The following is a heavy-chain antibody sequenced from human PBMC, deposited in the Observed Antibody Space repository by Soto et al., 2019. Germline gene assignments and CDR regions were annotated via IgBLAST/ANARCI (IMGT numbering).Heavy chain of an antibody. CDR1: GGSISTYY. CDR2: ISNTGNT. Sequence: SETLSLTCTVSGGSISTYYWNWIRQSPGKGLEWIAYISNTGNTNSNASLKSRVTISMDTSKNQFSLKLNSVTAADTAVYFCARAGIWFGSRLDFWGQGTLVTVSS. V-gene: IGHV4-59*01. D-gene: IGHD3-10*01. CDR3: ARAGIWFGSRLDF. J-gene: IGHJ4*02.